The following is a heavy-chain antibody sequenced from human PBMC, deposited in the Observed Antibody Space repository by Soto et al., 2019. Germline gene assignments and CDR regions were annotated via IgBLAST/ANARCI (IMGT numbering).Heavy chain of an antibody. CDR3: ANEPFFRYYYYYYMDV. J-gene: IGHJ6*03. D-gene: IGHD3-16*01. CDR1: GFTFSSYA. Sequence: GGSLRLSCAASGFTFSSYAMSWVRQAPGKGLEWVSAISGSGGSTYYADSVKGRFTISRDNSKNTLYLQMNSLRAEDTAVYYCANEPFFRYYYYYYMDVWGKGTTVTVSS. V-gene: IGHV3-23*01. CDR2: ISGSGGST.